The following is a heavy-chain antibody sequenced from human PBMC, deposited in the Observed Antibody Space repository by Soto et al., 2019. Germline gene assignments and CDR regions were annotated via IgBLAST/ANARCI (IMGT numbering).Heavy chain of an antibody. Sequence: ASVKVSCKASGYTFTSYAIHWVRQAPGQRLEWMGWINAGNGNTKYSQKFQGRVTITRDTSASTAYVELSSLRSEDTAVYYCARDLTTVILYFDYWGQGNLVTVS. CDR2: INAGNGNT. CDR1: GYTFTSYA. D-gene: IGHD4-17*01. J-gene: IGHJ4*02. V-gene: IGHV1-3*01. CDR3: ARDLTTVILYFDY.